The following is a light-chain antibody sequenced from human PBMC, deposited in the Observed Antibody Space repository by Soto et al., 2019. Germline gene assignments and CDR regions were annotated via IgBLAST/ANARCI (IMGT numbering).Light chain of an antibody. V-gene: IGKV1-5*03. CDR1: QSISSW. Sequence: DIQMTQSPSTLSASVGDRVTITCRASQSISSWLAWYQQKPWKAPKLLIYKASSLKNGVPSRFRGSGSGTEFTLTISSLQPDDFATYYCQQYDSYSRTFGQGTKVELK. J-gene: IGKJ1*01. CDR2: KAS. CDR3: QQYDSYSRT.